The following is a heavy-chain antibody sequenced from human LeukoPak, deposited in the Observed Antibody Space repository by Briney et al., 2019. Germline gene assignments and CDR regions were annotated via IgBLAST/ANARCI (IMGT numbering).Heavy chain of an antibody. D-gene: IGHD3-10*01. CDR3: ASIIGTGSQPDH. J-gene: IGHJ4*02. V-gene: IGHV4-4*02. CDR1: GGSISSNNW. CDR2: IFHSGST. Sequence: PSGTLSLTCAVSGGSISSNNWWSWVRQSPEKGLQWIGEIFHSGSTNYNPSLKSRVTISVDKSKNQISLKLSSVTAADTAIYYCASIIGTGSQPDHWGQGTLVTVSS.